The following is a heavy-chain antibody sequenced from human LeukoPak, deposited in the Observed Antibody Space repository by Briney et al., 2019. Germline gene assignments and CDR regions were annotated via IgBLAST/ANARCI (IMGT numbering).Heavy chain of an antibody. CDR3: AREGASSGWLIDS. V-gene: IGHV3-48*03. D-gene: IGHD6-19*01. J-gene: IGHJ4*02. Sequence: GGSLRLSCAASGFTFSSYEMNWVRQAPGKGLEWVSYISSSGNTIYYAYSVKGQFTISRDNAKSSLYLQMNSLRAEGTDVYYCAREGASSGWLIDSWGQGTLVTVSS. CDR2: ISSSGNTI. CDR1: GFTFSSYE.